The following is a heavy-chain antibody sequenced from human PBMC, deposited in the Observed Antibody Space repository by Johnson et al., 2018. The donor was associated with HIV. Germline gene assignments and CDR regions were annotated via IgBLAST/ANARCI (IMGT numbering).Heavy chain of an antibody. J-gene: IGHJ3*02. Sequence: QVQLVESGGGLVQPGRSLRLSCAASGFTFSSYAMHWVRQAPGKGLEWVAVISYDGSNKYYADSVKGRFTISRDNSTNTLYLQMNSLRAGDTAVYYCAKDLGDFSVLDAFDIWGQGTMVTVSS. CDR1: GFTFSSYA. CDR2: ISYDGSNK. V-gene: IGHV3-30*04. CDR3: AKDLGDFSVLDAFDI. D-gene: IGHD3-3*01.